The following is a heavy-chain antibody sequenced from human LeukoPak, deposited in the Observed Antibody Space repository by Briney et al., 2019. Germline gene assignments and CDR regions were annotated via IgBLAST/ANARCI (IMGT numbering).Heavy chain of an antibody. CDR2: ISSSGSGDNT. V-gene: IGHV3-23*01. Sequence: PGGSLRLSCAASGVTLSSFAMSWARQAPGKGLEWVSGISSSGSGDNTYYADSVKGRFTISRDNSKNTLYLQMNSLRAEDTAVYYCAREPRTVTTLYYYDYWGQGTLVTVSS. J-gene: IGHJ4*02. CDR3: AREPRTVTTLYYYDY. D-gene: IGHD4-17*01. CDR1: GVTLSSFA.